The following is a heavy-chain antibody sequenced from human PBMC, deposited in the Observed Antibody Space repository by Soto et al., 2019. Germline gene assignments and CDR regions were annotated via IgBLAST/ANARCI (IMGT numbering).Heavy chain of an antibody. CDR1: GYTLTELS. CDR3: ATEKLLSFGEFLRRYGMDV. V-gene: IGHV1-24*01. D-gene: IGHD3-10*01. Sequence: QVQLVQSGAEVKKPGASVKVSCKVSGYTLTELSMHWVRQAPGKGLEWMGGFDPEDGETIYAQKFQGRVTMTEDTSTDTAYMELSSLRSEDTTVYYCATEKLLSFGEFLRRYGMDVWGQGTTVTVSS. J-gene: IGHJ6*02. CDR2: FDPEDGET.